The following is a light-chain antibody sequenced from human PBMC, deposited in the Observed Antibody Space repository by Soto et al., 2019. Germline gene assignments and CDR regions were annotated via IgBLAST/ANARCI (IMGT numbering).Light chain of an antibody. V-gene: IGLV2-23*02. Sequence: QSALTQPASVSGSPGQSITISCTGTISDVGSYNLVSWYQQHPGKAPKLMIYEVSKRPSGVSNLFSGSKSGNTASLTISGLQADDEADYSCCSYAGSSTVLFGGGTKVTVL. CDR1: ISDVGSYNL. CDR2: EVS. CDR3: CSYAGSSTVL. J-gene: IGLJ2*01.